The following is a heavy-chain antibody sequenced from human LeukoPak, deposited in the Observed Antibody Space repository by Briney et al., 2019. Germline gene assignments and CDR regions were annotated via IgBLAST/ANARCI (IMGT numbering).Heavy chain of an antibody. CDR1: GGSFSVYY. Sequence: SQTLSLTCXVYGGSFSVYYWSWIRQPQGKGLEWIGEINHSGSTNYNPSLKSRVTISVDTSKNQFSLKLSSVTAADTAVYYCARRDIVATIDYWGQGTLVTVSS. CDR2: INHSGST. D-gene: IGHD5-12*01. V-gene: IGHV4-34*01. CDR3: ARRDIVATIDY. J-gene: IGHJ4*02.